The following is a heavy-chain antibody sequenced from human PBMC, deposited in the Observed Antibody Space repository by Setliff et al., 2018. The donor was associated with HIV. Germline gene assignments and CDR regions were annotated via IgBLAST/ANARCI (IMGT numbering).Heavy chain of an antibody. CDR1: GGSISSGSYD. Sequence: SETLSLTCTVSGGSISSGSYDWSWIRQPAGKGLEWIGRIYTSGSTNYNPSLKSRVTIQVATSKNHFSLKGSSVTAADTAVYYCARVARGGHRSWLYYFDYLGQGTLVTVSS. V-gene: IGHV4-61*02. D-gene: IGHD6-13*01. J-gene: IGHJ4*02. CDR2: IYTSGST. CDR3: ARVARGGHRSWLYYFDY.